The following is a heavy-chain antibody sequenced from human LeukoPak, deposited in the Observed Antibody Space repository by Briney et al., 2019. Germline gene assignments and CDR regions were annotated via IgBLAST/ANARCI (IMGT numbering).Heavy chain of an antibody. J-gene: IGHJ4*02. Sequence: GGSLRLSCAASGLTFSNYAMSWVRQAPGKGLEWVSAISGSGSSTYFADSVKGRFTISRDNPKNTLFLQMNSLRAEDTAVYYCAKHYGSGTYYNFPDYWGQGTLVTVSS. CDR1: GLTFSNYA. V-gene: IGHV3-23*01. CDR2: ISGSGSST. D-gene: IGHD3-10*01. CDR3: AKHYGSGTYYNFPDY.